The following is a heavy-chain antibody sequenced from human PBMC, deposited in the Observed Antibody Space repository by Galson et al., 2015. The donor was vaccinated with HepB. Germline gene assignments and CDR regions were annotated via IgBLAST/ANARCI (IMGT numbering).Heavy chain of an antibody. V-gene: IGHV3-21*01. CDR1: GFPLSSYN. J-gene: IGHJ4*02. Sequence: SLRLSCAVSGFPLSSYNMFWVRQAPGKGLEWVSSISTGSSYKYYTDSVRGRFTISRDNAKNSVYLQMNSLRAEDTAVYYCTRDPLNWPVYWGQGALVTVSS. CDR3: TRDPLNWPVY. CDR2: ISTGSSYK.